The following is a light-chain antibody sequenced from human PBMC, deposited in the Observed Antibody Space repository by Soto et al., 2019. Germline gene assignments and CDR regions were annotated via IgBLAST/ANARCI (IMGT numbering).Light chain of an antibody. CDR1: QSLTGTY. CDR3: QHDDGLPRA. Sequence: EVVLTQSPGTLSLSPGDRAALSCKASQSLTGTYLAWYQQKPGQPPRLLMYGASTRLTGIPDRFSGSGSGTDFTLTISRLEPEDFAVYDCQHDDGLPRAFGQGTKVEI. V-gene: IGKV3-20*01. CDR2: GAS. J-gene: IGKJ1*01.